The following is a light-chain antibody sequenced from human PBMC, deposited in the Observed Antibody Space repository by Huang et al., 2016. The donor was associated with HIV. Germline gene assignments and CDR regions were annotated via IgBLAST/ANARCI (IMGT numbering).Light chain of an antibody. J-gene: IGKJ1*01. Sequence: DIVMTQSPLSLSVTPGEPASISCRSSQSLLHSSGYKYLDWYLQKPGQSPQLLIYLGSNRASGVPDRFSGSRSGTDFTLKISRVEAEDVGVYYCMQTLQTPWTFGQGTKVEIK. CDR2: LGS. CDR1: QSLLHSSGYKY. V-gene: IGKV2-28*01. CDR3: MQTLQTPWT.